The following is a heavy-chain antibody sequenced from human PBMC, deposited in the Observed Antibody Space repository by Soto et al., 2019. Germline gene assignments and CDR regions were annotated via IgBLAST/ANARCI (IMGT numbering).Heavy chain of an antibody. CDR2: ISGSGGTI. Sequence: PGGSLRLSCAASGFTLSSYSMHWVRQAPGKGLEWVSYISGSGGTIYYADSVKGRFTISRDNAKNSLSVQMNSLRDEDTAVYFCARETGLGSSGWSYYFDFWGQGTRVTVSS. CDR1: GFTLSSYS. D-gene: IGHD6-19*01. CDR3: ARETGLGSSGWSYYFDF. J-gene: IGHJ4*02. V-gene: IGHV3-48*02.